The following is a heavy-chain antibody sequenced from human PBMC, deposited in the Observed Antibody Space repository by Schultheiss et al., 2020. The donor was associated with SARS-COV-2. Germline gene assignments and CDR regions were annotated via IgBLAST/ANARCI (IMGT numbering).Heavy chain of an antibody. CDR2: ISGSGGST. CDR1: GFTFSSYA. CDR3: SRNFGYGDNDAFDI. V-gene: IGHV3-23*01. D-gene: IGHD4-17*01. Sequence: GGSLRLSCAASGFTFSSYAMSWVRQAPGKGLEWVSGISGSGGSTYYADSVKGRFTISRDNAKNTLYLQMNGLRAEDTALYYCSRNFGYGDNDAFDIWGQGTMVTVSS. J-gene: IGHJ3*02.